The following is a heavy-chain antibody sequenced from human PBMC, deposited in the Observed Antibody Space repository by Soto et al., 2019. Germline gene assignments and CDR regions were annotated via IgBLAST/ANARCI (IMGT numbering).Heavy chain of an antibody. CDR2: ISYDGSNK. Sequence: QVQLVESGGGVVQPGRSLRLSCAASGFTFSSYAMHWVRQAPGKGLEWVAVISYDGSNKYYADSVKGRFTISRDNSKNTLYLQMNSLRAADTAVYYCARVSMIVVAILDDYWGQGTLVTVSS. CDR1: GFTFSSYA. J-gene: IGHJ4*02. D-gene: IGHD3-22*01. V-gene: IGHV3-30-3*01. CDR3: ARVSMIVVAILDDY.